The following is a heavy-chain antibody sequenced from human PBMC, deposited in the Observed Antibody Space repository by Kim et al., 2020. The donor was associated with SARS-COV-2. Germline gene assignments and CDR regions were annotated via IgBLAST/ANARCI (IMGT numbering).Heavy chain of an antibody. D-gene: IGHD2-15*01. CDR2: IYYSGST. V-gene: IGHV4-31*03. CDR1: GGSISSGGYY. Sequence: SETLSLTCTVSGGSISSGGYYWSWIRQHPGKGLEWIGYIYYSGSTYYNPSLKSRVTISVDTSKNQFSLKLSSVTAADTAVYYCARDGPLSCFDYWGQGTLVTVSS. CDR3: ARDGPLSCFDY. J-gene: IGHJ4*02.